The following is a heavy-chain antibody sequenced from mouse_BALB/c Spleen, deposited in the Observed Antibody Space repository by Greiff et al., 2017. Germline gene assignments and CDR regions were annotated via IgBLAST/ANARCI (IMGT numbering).Heavy chain of an antibody. CDR1: GFDFSRYW. Sequence: EVKLLESGGGLVQPGGSLKLSCAASGFDFSRYWMSWVRQAPGKGLEWIGEINPDSSTINYTPSLKDKFIISRDNAKNTLYLQMSKVRSEDTALYYCARPGYRYDEGFAYWGQGTLVTVSA. D-gene: IGHD2-14*01. CDR3: ARPGYRYDEGFAY. CDR2: INPDSSTI. J-gene: IGHJ3*01. V-gene: IGHV4-1*02.